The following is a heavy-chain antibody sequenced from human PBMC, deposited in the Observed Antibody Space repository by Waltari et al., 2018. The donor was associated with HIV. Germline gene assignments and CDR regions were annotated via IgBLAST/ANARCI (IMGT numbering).Heavy chain of an antibody. J-gene: IGHJ4*02. Sequence: ELQLVESGGGLVQPGGSLRLSCAASGFTLSDPYMDWVRQAPGKGREGFGSSRSKPNGYTTEYAASVEGRVTISRDDSKNSVYLEMKSLKTEDTAVYFCGRGAPGSVSDYWGAGTLVTVSS. CDR1: GFTLSDPY. CDR3: GRGAPGSVSDY. V-gene: IGHV3-72*01. D-gene: IGHD2-15*01. CDR2: SRSKPNGYTT.